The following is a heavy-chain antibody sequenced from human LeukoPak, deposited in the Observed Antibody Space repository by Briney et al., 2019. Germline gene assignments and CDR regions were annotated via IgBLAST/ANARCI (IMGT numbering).Heavy chain of an antibody. V-gene: IGHV1-8*01. CDR1: GYTFTNYD. CDR3: ARNSGLADC. Sequence: ASVKVSCKASGYTFTNYDISWVRQATGQGLEWMGWVNPNSGNTGYAEKFQGRVTMTRDTSISTAYMELSSLRSDDTAVYYCARNSGLADCWGQGTLVTVSS. J-gene: IGHJ4*02. CDR2: VNPNSGNT. D-gene: IGHD5-12*01.